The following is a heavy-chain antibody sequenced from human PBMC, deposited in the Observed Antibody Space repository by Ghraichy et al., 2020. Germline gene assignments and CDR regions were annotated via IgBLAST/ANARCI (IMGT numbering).Heavy chain of an antibody. CDR1: GFTLSDHY. CDR2: TRNRADSYYT. Sequence: GGSLRLSCAASGFTLSDHYMDWVRQAPGKGLEWVGRTRNRADSYYTEYAASVKGRFTISRDDSNNALYLQMNSLKTEDTAVYYCARAGYSSSWHFDSWGQGTLVTVSS. V-gene: IGHV3-72*01. CDR3: ARAGYSSSWHFDS. D-gene: IGHD6-13*01. J-gene: IGHJ4*02.